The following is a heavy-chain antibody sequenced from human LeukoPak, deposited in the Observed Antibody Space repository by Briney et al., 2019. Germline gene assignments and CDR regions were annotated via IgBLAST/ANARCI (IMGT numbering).Heavy chain of an antibody. CDR3: TREKSYYYDTSGSDY. CDR2: IRSKTYGGTT. CDR1: GFPFGDYT. Sequence: PGRSLRLSCTASGFPFGDYTMSWFRQAPGKGLEWVGFIRSKTYGGTTEYAASVKGRSTMSRDDSKSIAYLQLNSLKTEDTAVYYCTREKSYYYDTSGSDYWGQGTLVTVSS. D-gene: IGHD3-22*01. V-gene: IGHV3-49*03. J-gene: IGHJ4*02.